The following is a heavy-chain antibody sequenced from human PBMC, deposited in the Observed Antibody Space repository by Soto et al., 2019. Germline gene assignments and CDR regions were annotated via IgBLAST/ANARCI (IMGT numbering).Heavy chain of an antibody. D-gene: IGHD1-26*01. Sequence: EVQLVESGGGLVQPGGSLRLSCAASGFTFSDHYMDWVRQAPGKGLEWVGRTRNKANSYTTEYAASVKGRFTISRDDSXNSLYLQMNSLKTEDTAVYYCARDYRYSGTYYFDYWGQGTLVTVSS. J-gene: IGHJ4*02. CDR2: TRNKANSYTT. CDR3: ARDYRYSGTYYFDY. CDR1: GFTFSDHY. V-gene: IGHV3-72*01.